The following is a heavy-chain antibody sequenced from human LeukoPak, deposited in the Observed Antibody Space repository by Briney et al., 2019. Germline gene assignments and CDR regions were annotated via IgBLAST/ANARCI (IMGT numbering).Heavy chain of an antibody. CDR2: IISSSTYI. V-gene: IGHV3-21*01. J-gene: IGHJ4*02. D-gene: IGHD1-26*01. Sequence: PGGSLRLSCVASGFTFNNYIMNSVRQAPGKGLEWVSSIISSSTYIYHADSVKGRFTISRDNAKNSLYLQMNSLRAEDTAVYYCARDSGIYRTIDYWGQGTLVTVSS. CDR3: ARDSGIYRTIDY. CDR1: GFTFNNYI.